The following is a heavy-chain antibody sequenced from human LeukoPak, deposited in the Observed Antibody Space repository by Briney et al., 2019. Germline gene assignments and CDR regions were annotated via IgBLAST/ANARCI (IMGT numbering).Heavy chain of an antibody. CDR1: GGSFSGYY. Sequence: SETLSLTCAVYGGSFSGYYWSWIRQPPGKGLEWIGEINHSGSTNYNPSLKSRATISVDTSKNQFSLKLSSVTAADTAVYYCARGGERWLQLRHGYFDLWGRGTLVTVSS. J-gene: IGHJ2*01. V-gene: IGHV4-34*01. D-gene: IGHD5-24*01. CDR2: INHSGST. CDR3: ARGGERWLQLRHGYFDL.